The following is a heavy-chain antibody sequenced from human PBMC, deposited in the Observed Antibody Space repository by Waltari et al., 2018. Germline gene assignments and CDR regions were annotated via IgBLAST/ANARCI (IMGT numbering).Heavy chain of an antibody. D-gene: IGHD6-13*01. J-gene: IGHJ6*02. CDR1: GGSISSHY. CDR3: ARISSSWSYYYYYGTDV. CDR2: IYYSGST. V-gene: IGHV4-59*11. Sequence: QVQLQESGPGLVKPSETLSLTCTVSGGSISSHYWSWIRQPPGKGLEWIGYIYYSGSTNYNPSLKSRVTISVDTSKNQFSLKLSSVTAADTAVYYCARISSSWSYYYYYGTDVWGQGTTVTVSS.